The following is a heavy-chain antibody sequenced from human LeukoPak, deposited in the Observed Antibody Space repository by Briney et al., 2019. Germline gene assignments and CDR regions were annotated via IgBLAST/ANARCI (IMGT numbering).Heavy chain of an antibody. J-gene: IGHJ4*02. Sequence: SETLSLTCADYGGSFSGYYWSWIRQPPGKGLEWIGEINHSGSTNYNASLKSRVTISVDTSKNQFSLKLSSVTAADTAVYYCARQSGSYGPDFDYWGQGTLVTVSS. D-gene: IGHD1-26*01. CDR2: INHSGST. V-gene: IGHV4-34*01. CDR1: GGSFSGYY. CDR3: ARQSGSYGPDFDY.